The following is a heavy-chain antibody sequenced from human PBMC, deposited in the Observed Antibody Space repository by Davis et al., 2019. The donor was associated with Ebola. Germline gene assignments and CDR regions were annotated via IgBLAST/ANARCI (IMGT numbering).Heavy chain of an antibody. CDR3: ARPPLSCSGGSCYYY. CDR1: GFTFSSYD. Sequence: GGSLRLSCAASGFTFSSYDMHWVRQATGKGLEWVSAIGTAGDTYYPGSVKGRFTISRENAKNSLYLQMNSLRAGDTAVYYCARPPLSCSGGSCYYYWGQGTLVTVSS. D-gene: IGHD2-15*01. V-gene: IGHV3-13*01. CDR2: IGTAGDT. J-gene: IGHJ4*02.